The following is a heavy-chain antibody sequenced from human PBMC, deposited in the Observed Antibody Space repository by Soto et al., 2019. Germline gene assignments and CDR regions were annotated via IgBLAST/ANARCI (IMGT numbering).Heavy chain of an antibody. D-gene: IGHD1-1*01. J-gene: IGHJ5*02. Sequence: SETLSLTCTVSGGSISTSSSYWGWIRQSPGKGLEWIANIYYSGITYYSPSLRSRVTISVDTSKNQFSLKLTSVTAADTAIYYCARQGTCTHNWFDPWGQGTLVT. V-gene: IGHV4-39*01. CDR3: ARQGTCTHNWFDP. CDR2: IYYSGIT. CDR1: GGSISTSSSY.